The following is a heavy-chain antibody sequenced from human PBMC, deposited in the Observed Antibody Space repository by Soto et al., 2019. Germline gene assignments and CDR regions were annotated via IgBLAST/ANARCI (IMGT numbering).Heavy chain of an antibody. V-gene: IGHV1-69*01. CDR1: GGPFSNYA. CDR2: ILPLSGTG. Sequence: EQSGAEVKRPGSSVKVSCEASGGPFSNYAISWVRQAPGQGLEWMGGILPLSGTGNYPQKFQGRVTITADESSSTIYLELRSLRSEDAAVYYCVRDTWGVTVADTDDYYYGMDVWGQGTTVIVSS. J-gene: IGHJ6*02. D-gene: IGHD4-17*01. CDR3: VRDTWGVTVADTDDYYYGMDV.